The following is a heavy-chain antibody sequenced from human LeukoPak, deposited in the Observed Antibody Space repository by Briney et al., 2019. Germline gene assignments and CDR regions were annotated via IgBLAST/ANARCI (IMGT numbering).Heavy chain of an antibody. D-gene: IGHD2-2*01. J-gene: IGHJ6*03. CDR3: ASTRNYYYYMDV. V-gene: IGHV4-4*09. Sequence: GSLRLSCAASGFTFSDYYMSWIRQAPGKGLEWIGYIYTSGSTNYNPSLKSRVTISVDTSKNQFSLKLSSVTAADTAVYYCASTRNYYYYMDVWGKGTTVTVSS. CDR1: GFTFSDYY. CDR2: IYTSGST.